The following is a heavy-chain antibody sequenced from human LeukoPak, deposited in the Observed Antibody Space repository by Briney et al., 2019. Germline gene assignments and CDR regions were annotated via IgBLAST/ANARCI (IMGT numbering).Heavy chain of an antibody. D-gene: IGHD6-13*01. Sequence: WASVKVSCKASGGTFSSYAISWVRQAPGQGLEWMGRIIPILGIANYAQKFQGRVTITADKSTSTAYMELSSLRSEDTAVYYCARDRRIAAAGTRWYFDLWGRGTLVTVSS. CDR1: GGTFSSYA. CDR3: ARDRRIAAAGTRWYFDL. V-gene: IGHV1-69*04. CDR2: IIPILGIA. J-gene: IGHJ2*01.